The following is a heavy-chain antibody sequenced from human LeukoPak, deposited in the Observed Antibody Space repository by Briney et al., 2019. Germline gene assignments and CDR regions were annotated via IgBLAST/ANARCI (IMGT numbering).Heavy chain of an antibody. Sequence: GSLKLSRSTSGFGGSCHHLNWVRQGPREGPGWVPVIFNGGSTYYADSVKGRFTISRDNSKNTLYLQMNSLRAEDTAVYYCATSIVGLTYDEHFQHWGQGTLVTVSS. D-gene: IGHD1-26*01. CDR2: IFNGGST. CDR1: GFGGSCHH. V-gene: IGHV3-53*01. CDR3: ATSIVGLTYDEHFQH. J-gene: IGHJ1*01.